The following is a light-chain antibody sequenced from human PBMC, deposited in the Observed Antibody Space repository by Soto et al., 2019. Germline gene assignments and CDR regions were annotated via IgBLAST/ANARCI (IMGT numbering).Light chain of an antibody. CDR1: SGHSSYA. CDR3: QTWGTGIFGV. V-gene: IGLV4-69*01. Sequence: QLVLTQSPSASASLGASVKLTCTLSSGHSSYAIAWHQQQPEKGPRYLMKLNSDGSHSKGDGIPDRFSGSSSGAERYLTTSSLQSEDEADYYCQTWGTGIFGVFGGGTQLTVL. CDR2: LNSDGSH. J-gene: IGLJ7*01.